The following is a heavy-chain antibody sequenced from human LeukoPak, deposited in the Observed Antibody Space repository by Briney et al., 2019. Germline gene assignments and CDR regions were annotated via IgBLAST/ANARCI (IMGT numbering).Heavy chain of an antibody. V-gene: IGHV4-34*01. CDR1: GGSFSGFY. CDR2: INHSGST. D-gene: IGHD2-2*01. J-gene: IGHJ6*03. CDR3: AREECSSTSCSLPWGNYMDV. Sequence: SETLSLTCAVYGGSFSGFYWTWIRQPPGKGLEWIGEINHSGSTNYNPSLKSRVTISVDTSKNQFSLKLSSVTAADTAVYYCAREECSSTSCSLPWGNYMDVWGKGTTVTVSS.